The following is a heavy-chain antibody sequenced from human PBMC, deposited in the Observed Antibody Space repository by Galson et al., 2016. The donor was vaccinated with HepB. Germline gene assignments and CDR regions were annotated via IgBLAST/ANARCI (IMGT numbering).Heavy chain of an antibody. V-gene: IGHV4-31*03. CDR2: IFYSGSS. J-gene: IGHJ6*02. CDR3: AIIYRPRRNPRFGMDV. D-gene: IGHD1-14*01. CDR1: GGSISSGGYS. Sequence: PLSLTCSVSGGSISSGGYSWSWIRQHPGKGLAWIGYIFYSGSSYSTPSLKSRVTISVDTSKKQGSLKLTSVSAADTAVYDCAIIYRPRRNPRFGMDVWGQGTTVTVSS.